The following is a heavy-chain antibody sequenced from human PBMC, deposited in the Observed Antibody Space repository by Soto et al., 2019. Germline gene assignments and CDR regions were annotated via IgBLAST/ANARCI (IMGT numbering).Heavy chain of an antibody. Sequence: QLQLQESSPGLVKPSETLSLTCTVSGDSISSSSYFWGWIRQPPGKGLEWIGSIYYSGSTYYNPSLKSRVTVSVDTSKNQFSLKLSSVTAADTAVYYCARHPSDFWFDPWGQGTLVTVSS. V-gene: IGHV4-39*01. CDR2: IYYSGST. J-gene: IGHJ5*02. D-gene: IGHD2-21*02. CDR3: ARHPSDFWFDP. CDR1: GDSISSSSYF.